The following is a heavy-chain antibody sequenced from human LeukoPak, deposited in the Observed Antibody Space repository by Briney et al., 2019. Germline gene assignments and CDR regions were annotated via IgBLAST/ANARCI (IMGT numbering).Heavy chain of an antibody. CDR1: GGSISSSSYY. J-gene: IGHJ4*02. CDR3: ARQAVGNKDIVVVPAAPTFDY. Sequence: SETLSLTCTVSGGSISSSSYYWGWIRQPPGKGLEWIGSIYYSGSTYYNPSLKSRVTISVDTSKNQFSLKLSSVTAADTAVYYCARQAVGNKDIVVVPAAPTFDYWGQGTLVTVPS. CDR2: IYYSGST. V-gene: IGHV4-39*01. D-gene: IGHD2-2*01.